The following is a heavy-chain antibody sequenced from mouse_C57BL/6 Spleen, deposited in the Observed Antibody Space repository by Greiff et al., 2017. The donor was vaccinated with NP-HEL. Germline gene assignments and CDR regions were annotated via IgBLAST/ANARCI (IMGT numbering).Heavy chain of an antibody. CDR2: IYPSDSET. CDR1: GYTFTSYW. CDR3: ARRGPPYFDY. J-gene: IGHJ2*01. Sequence: VQLQQPGAELVRPGSSVKLSCKASGYTFTSYWMDWVKQRPGQGLEWIGNIYPSDSETHYNQKFKDKATLTVDKSSSTAYMQLSSLTSEDSAVYYCARRGPPYFDYWGQGTTLTVSS. D-gene: IGHD6-1*01. V-gene: IGHV1-61*01.